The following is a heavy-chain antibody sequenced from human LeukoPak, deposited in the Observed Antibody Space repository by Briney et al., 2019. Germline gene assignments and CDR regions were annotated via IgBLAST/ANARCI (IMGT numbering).Heavy chain of an antibody. CDR3: ARGPLRLFDY. J-gene: IGHJ4*02. V-gene: IGHV4-31*03. Sequence: SETLSLTCTVSGGSISSGGHYWSWIRQHPAKGLVWIGSIYDSGRSYYNPSLESRVTISIDTSKNQFFLKLTSVTAADTAVYFCARGPLRLFDYWGQGTLVTVSS. D-gene: IGHD5/OR15-5a*01. CDR1: GGSISSGGHY. CDR2: IYDSGRS.